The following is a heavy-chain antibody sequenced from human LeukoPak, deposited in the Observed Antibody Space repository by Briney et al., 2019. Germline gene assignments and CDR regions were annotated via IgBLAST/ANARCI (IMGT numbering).Heavy chain of an antibody. CDR3: ASLTMTGSQVFDY. J-gene: IGHJ4*02. CDR1: GGTFSSYA. Sequence: SVRVSCKASGGTFSSYAISWVRQAPGQGLEWMGGITPIFGTANYAQKFQGRVTITADESTSTAYMELSSLRSEDTAVYYCASLTMTGSQVFDYWGQGTLVTVSS. V-gene: IGHV1-69*01. D-gene: IGHD3-22*01. CDR2: ITPIFGTA.